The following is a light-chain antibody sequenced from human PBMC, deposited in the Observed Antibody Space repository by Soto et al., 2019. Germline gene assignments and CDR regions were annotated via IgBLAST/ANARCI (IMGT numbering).Light chain of an antibody. Sequence: QSVLTQPPSASGTPGQRVTISCSGTSSNIGSNYVYWYQQHPGTAPKLLIYRNNQRPSGVPDRFSGSKSGTSASLAIIGLRSEDEADYYCAAWDDSMSGWVFGGGTKLTVL. CDR1: SSNIGSNY. V-gene: IGLV1-47*01. CDR2: RNN. J-gene: IGLJ3*02. CDR3: AAWDDSMSGWV.